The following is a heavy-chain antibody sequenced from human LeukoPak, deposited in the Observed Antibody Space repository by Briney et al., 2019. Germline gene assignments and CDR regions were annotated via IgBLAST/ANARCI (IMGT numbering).Heavy chain of an antibody. V-gene: IGHV3-30*19. J-gene: IGHJ4*02. CDR3: ARDVRSDSSGYDY. CDR1: GFTFSSYG. D-gene: IGHD3-22*01. Sequence: PGGSLRLSCAASGFTFSSYGMHWVRQAPGKGLEWVAVISYDGSNKYYADSVKGRFTISRDNSKNTLYLQMNSLRAEDTAVYYCARDVRSDSSGYDYWGQGTLVTVSS. CDR2: ISYDGSNK.